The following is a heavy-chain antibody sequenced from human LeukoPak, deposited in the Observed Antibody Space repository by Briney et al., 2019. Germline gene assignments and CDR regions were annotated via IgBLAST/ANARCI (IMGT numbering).Heavy chain of an antibody. CDR2: ISSSGSTI. J-gene: IGHJ4*02. CDR1: GFTFSSYE. Sequence: GGSLRLSCAASGFTFSSYEMNWVRQAPGKGLEWVSYISSSGSTIYYADSVKGRFTISRDNAKNSLYLQMNSLRAEDTAVYYCARALIPRAFIDYWGQGTLVTVSS. V-gene: IGHV3-48*03. D-gene: IGHD3-3*02. CDR3: ARALIPRAFIDY.